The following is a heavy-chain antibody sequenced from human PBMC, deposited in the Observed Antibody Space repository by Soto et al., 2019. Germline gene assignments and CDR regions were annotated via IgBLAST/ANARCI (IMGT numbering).Heavy chain of an antibody. CDR2: IYWYDDK. V-gene: IGHV2-5*01. D-gene: IGHD1-20*01. J-gene: IGHJ5*02. Sequence: QITLKESGPTLVKPTQPLTLTCTFSGFSLTTSGVGVGWIRQPPGKALEWLALIYWYDDKRYSPSLTSRLTIPHDTTKNPVVLTKTNMDPLATATYSLAHRPPRNTYNFLDWFDPWGQGTLVTVSS. CDR3: AHRPPRNTYNFLDWFDP. CDR1: GFSLTTSGVG.